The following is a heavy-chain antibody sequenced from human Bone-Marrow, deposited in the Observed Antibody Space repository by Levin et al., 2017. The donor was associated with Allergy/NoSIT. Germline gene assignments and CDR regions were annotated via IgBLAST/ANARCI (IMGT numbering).Heavy chain of an antibody. V-gene: IGHV3-11*01. Sequence: GESLKISCAASGFTFSDYYMSWIRQAPGKGLEWVSYISSSGSTIYYADSVKGRFTISRDNAKNSLYLQMNSLRAEDTAVYYCARVGDSWYGYYFDYWGQGTLVTVSS. J-gene: IGHJ4*02. CDR3: ARVGDSWYGYYFDY. D-gene: IGHD6-13*01. CDR1: GFTFSDYY. CDR2: ISSSGSTI.